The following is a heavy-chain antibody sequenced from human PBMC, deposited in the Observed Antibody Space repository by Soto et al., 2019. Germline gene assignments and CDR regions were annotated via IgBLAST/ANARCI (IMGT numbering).Heavy chain of an antibody. CDR2: IKSKTDGGTT. D-gene: IGHD6-19*01. J-gene: IGHJ3*02. CDR1: GFTFSNAW. Sequence: EVQLVESGGGLVKPGGSLRLSCAASGFTFSNAWMSWVRQAPGKGLEWVGRIKSKTDGGTTDYAAPMKGRFTISRDDSKNTLYLQMNSLKTEDTAVYYCTTAIKAVAGSLTYAFDIWGQGTMVTVSS. CDR3: TTAIKAVAGSLTYAFDI. V-gene: IGHV3-15*01.